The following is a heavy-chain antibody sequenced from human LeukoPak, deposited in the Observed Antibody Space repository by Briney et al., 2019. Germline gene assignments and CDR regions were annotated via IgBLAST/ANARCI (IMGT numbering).Heavy chain of an antibody. CDR3: VKDAGTA. D-gene: IGHD2-8*02. CDR2: IKKDGSEK. V-gene: IGHV3-7*01. Sequence: GGSLRLSCAASGFTFSSYWMSWVRQAPGKGLECVANIKKDGSEKYYINSVKGRFTISRDNAKNSLYLQMDSLRAEDTALYYCVKDAGTAWGQGTLVTVSS. J-gene: IGHJ5*02. CDR1: GFTFSSYW.